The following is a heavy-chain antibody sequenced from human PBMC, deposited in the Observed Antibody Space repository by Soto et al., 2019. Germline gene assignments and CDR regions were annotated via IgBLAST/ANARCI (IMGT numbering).Heavy chain of an antibody. CDR3: ARASITMVRGVSDYYYYGMDV. J-gene: IGHJ6*02. Sequence: PSQTLSLTCVISGDSFSSNSAAWNWIRQSPSRGLEWLGRTYYRSKWYNDYAVSVKSRITINPDTSKNQFSLQLNSVTPEDTAVYYCARASITMVRGVSDYYYYGMDVWGQGTTVTVPS. D-gene: IGHD3-10*01. CDR1: GDSFSSNSAA. CDR2: TYYRSKWYN. V-gene: IGHV6-1*01.